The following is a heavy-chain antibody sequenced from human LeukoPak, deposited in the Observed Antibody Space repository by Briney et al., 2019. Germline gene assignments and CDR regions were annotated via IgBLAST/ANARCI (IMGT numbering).Heavy chain of an antibody. CDR3: ARDGGGQQWLPTWLDFDY. CDR1: GYTFTSYY. Sequence: ASVKVSCKASGYTFTSYYMHWVRQAPGQGLEWMGIINPSGGSTSYAQKFQGRVTMTRDTSTSTVYMELSSLRSEDTAVYYCARDGGGQQWLPTWLDFDYWGQGTLVTVSS. CDR2: INPSGGST. J-gene: IGHJ4*02. V-gene: IGHV1-46*01. D-gene: IGHD6-19*01.